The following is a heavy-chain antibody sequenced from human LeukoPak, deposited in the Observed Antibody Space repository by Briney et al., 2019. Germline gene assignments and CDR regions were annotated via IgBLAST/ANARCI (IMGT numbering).Heavy chain of an antibody. D-gene: IGHD6-19*01. J-gene: IGHJ4*02. CDR3: ARAVAGKTHFDY. Sequence: ASVKVSCKASGYTFTSYAMHWVRQAPGQRLEWMGWINAGNGNTKYSQKFQGRVTITRDTSASTAYMELSSLRSEDTAVYYCARAVAGKTHFDYWGQGTLVTVSS. V-gene: IGHV1-3*01. CDR2: INAGNGNT. CDR1: GYTFTSYA.